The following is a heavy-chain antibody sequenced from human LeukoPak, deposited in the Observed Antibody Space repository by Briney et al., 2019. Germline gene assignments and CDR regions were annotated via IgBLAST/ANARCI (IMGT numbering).Heavy chain of an antibody. CDR1: GASVTSGGFY. CDR2: IYYTGST. V-gene: IGHV4-39*01. J-gene: IGHJ5*02. Sequence: PSETLSLTCSVSGASVTSGGFYWGWLRHSPGKGLEWIATIYYTGSTYYDPPLKSRVTISIDTSKNQFSLTVRSVSAADTAVYYCARHSGSGSLSRPFDPWGQGTLVTVTS. D-gene: IGHD3-10*01. CDR3: ARHSGSGSLSRPFDP.